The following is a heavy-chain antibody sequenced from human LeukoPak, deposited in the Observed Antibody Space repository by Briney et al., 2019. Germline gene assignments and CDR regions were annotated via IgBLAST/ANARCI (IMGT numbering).Heavy chain of an antibody. Sequence: PGGSLRLSCAASGFTFSSYWMSWVRQAPGKGLEWVANIKQDGSEKYYADSVKGRFTISRDNAKNSLYLQMNSVRAEDTAAYYCARDKMWVGSDAFDIWGQGTMVTVSS. V-gene: IGHV3-7*03. CDR3: ARDKMWVGSDAFDI. J-gene: IGHJ3*02. CDR2: IKQDGSEK. D-gene: IGHD1-26*01. CDR1: GFTFSSYW.